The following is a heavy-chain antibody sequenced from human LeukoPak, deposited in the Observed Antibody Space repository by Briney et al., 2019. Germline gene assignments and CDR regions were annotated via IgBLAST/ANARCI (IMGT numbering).Heavy chain of an antibody. CDR2: ISGSGGST. Sequence: GGSLRLSCAASGFTFSSYAMSWVRQAPGKGLEWVSGISGSGGSTYYADSVKGRFTISRDNSKNTLYLQMNSLRAEDTAVYYCAKALGSSGWYEIDYWGQGTLVTVSS. CDR1: GFTFSSYA. V-gene: IGHV3-23*01. D-gene: IGHD6-19*01. CDR3: AKALGSSGWYEIDY. J-gene: IGHJ4*02.